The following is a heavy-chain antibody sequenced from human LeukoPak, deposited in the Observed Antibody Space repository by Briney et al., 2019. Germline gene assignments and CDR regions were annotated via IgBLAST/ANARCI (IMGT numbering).Heavy chain of an antibody. J-gene: IGHJ6*02. D-gene: IGHD1-26*01. CDR2: ISGGGDST. CDR3: AKDRGSSSSAYGMDV. CDR1: GFTFSSQA. V-gene: IGHV3-23*01. Sequence: GGSLRLSCAASGFTFSSQAMSWLRQAPGKGLEWVSVISGGGDSTYYADSVKGRFTISRDNSKNTLYVQMNSLRAGDSAVYYCAKDRGSSSSAYGMDVWGQGTTVTVSS.